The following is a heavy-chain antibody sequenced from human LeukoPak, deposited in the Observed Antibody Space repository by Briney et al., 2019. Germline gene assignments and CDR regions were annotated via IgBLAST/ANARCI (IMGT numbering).Heavy chain of an antibody. V-gene: IGHV4-38-2*02. CDR2: IYHRGST. Sequence: SETLSLTCTVSGYSISSGYYWGWIRQPPGKGLEWIGSIYHRGSTYYNPSLKSRVTISVDTSKNQFSLKLSSVTAADTAVYYCARNRYYGDYEAYWYNLFDPWGQGTLVTVSS. CDR3: ARNRYYGDYEAYWYNLFDP. CDR1: GYSISSGYY. D-gene: IGHD4-17*01. J-gene: IGHJ5*01.